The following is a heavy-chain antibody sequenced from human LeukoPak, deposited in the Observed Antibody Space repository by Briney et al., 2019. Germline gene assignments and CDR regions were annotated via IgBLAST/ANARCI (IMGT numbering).Heavy chain of an antibody. CDR3: ARTPLYRPPDY. Sequence: GSLRLSCAASGFTFSSYAMSWVRQAPGKGLEWIGEINHSGSTNYNPSLKSRVTISVDTSKNQFSLKLSSVTAADTAVYYCARTPLYRPPDYWGQGTLVTVSS. J-gene: IGHJ4*02. CDR2: INHSGST. CDR1: GFTFSSYA. D-gene: IGHD2-2*02. V-gene: IGHV4-34*01.